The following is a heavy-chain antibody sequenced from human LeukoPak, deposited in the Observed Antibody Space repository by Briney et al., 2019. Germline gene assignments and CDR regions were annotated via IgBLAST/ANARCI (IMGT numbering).Heavy chain of an antibody. J-gene: IGHJ4*02. Sequence: PGGSLRLSCAASGFTFSSYSMNWVRQAPGKGLEWVSYISSSGSTIYYADSVKGRFTISRDNAKNSLYLQMNSLRAEDTAVYYCARVSYGDSFFDYWGQGTQVTVSS. CDR3: ARVSYGDSFFDY. CDR2: ISSSGSTI. V-gene: IGHV3-48*04. D-gene: IGHD4-17*01. CDR1: GFTFSSYS.